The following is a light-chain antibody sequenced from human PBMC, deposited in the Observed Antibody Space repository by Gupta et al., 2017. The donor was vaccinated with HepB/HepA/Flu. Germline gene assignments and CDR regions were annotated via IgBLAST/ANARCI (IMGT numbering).Light chain of an antibody. CDR3: TSCTSGSTVVM. V-gene: IGLV2-14*03. CDR2: DVS. CDR1: SSDGGGYNY. J-gene: IGLJ3*02. Sequence: QSALTQPASVPGSPAPSITISCTGASSDGGGYNYFFWYHQNPGKAPKLLIYDVSNRRSGVPNRFSGSKSGNSASLTITGLQAEEGAVYYCTSCTSGSTVVMFGGGTELNVL.